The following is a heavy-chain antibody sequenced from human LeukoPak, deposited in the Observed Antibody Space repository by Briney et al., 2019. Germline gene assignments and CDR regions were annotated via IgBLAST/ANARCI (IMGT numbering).Heavy chain of an antibody. V-gene: IGHV3-7*01. J-gene: IGHJ4*02. CDR3: ASSVRAYGYYYVDDY. CDR2: IKQDGSEK. CDR1: GFTFSSYW. D-gene: IGHD3-22*01. Sequence: GGSLRLSCAASGFTFSSYWMSWVREAPGKGLEWVANIKQDGSEKYYVDSVKGRFTISRDNAKNSLYLQMNSLRAEDTAVYYCASSVRAYGYYYVDDYWGQGTLVTVSS.